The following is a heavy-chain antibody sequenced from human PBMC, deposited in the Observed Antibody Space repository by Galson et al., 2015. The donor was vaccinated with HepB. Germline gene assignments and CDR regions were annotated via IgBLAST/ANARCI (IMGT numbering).Heavy chain of an antibody. J-gene: IGHJ3*02. D-gene: IGHD3-3*01. CDR2: ISSSSSYT. Sequence: SLRLSCAASGFTFSDYYMSWIRQAPGKGLEWVSYISSSSSYTNYADSVKGRFTISRDNAKNSLYLQMNSLRAEDTAVYYCARDRGDVAHDFWSGYKIRDAFDIWGQGTMVTVSS. CDR1: GFTFSDYY. CDR3: ARDRGDVAHDFWSGYKIRDAFDI. V-gene: IGHV3-11*06.